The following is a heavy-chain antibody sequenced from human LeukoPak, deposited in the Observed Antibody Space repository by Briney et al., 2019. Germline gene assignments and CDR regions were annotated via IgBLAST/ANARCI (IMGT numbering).Heavy chain of an antibody. D-gene: IGHD2-15*01. CDR3: AKRQCSGFNCAFFDY. Sequence: PGGSLRLSCAASKFTFRNYDMSWVRQAPGKWLEWVSAIFASGGTTYYADSVKGRFTISRDNSKNTLSLQMNSLGAEDTAVYYCAKRQCSGFNCAFFDYWGQGTLVTVSS. J-gene: IGHJ4*02. V-gene: IGHV3-23*01. CDR2: IFASGGTT. CDR1: KFTFRNYD.